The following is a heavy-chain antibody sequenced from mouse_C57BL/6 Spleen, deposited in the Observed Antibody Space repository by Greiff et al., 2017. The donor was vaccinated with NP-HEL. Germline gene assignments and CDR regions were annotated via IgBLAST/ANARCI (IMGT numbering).Heavy chain of an antibody. V-gene: IGHV2-2*01. D-gene: IGHD1-1*01. Sequence: QVQLQQSGPGLVQPSQSLSITCTVSGFSLTSYGVHWVRQSPGKGLEWLGVIWRGGSTDYNAAFISRLSISKDNSKSQVFFKMNSLQADDTAIDYCARTHYYGSSWEYYYAMDYWGQGTSVTVSS. J-gene: IGHJ4*01. CDR1: GFSLTSYG. CDR3: ARTHYYGSSWEYYYAMDY. CDR2: IWRGGST.